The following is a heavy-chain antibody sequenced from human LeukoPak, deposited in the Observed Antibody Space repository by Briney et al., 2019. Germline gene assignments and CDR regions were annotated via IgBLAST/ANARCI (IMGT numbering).Heavy chain of an antibody. V-gene: IGHV4-39*07. J-gene: IGHJ6*03. CDR1: GGSISSSSYY. Sequence: SETLSLTCTVSGGSISSSSYYWGWIRQPPGKGLEWIGSIYYSGSTYYNPSLKSRVTISVDTSKNQFSLKLSSVTAADTAVYYCAKEISYQLLQPRHMDVWGKGTTVTVSS. CDR3: AKEISYQLLQPRHMDV. CDR2: IYYSGST. D-gene: IGHD2-2*01.